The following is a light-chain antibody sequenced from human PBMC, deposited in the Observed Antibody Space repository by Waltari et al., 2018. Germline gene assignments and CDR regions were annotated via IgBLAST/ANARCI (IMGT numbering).Light chain of an antibody. CDR1: NIGSKS. CDR3: QVWDSNSDHVV. J-gene: IGLJ3*02. Sequence: SYVLTQPPSVSVAPGKTARITCGGRNIGSKSVHWYHQKPGQAPVLVIYYDTDRPSGIPERVSGSNSGNTATLTISRVEAGDEADYYCQVWDSNSDHVVFGGGTKLTVL. CDR2: YDT. V-gene: IGLV3-21*04.